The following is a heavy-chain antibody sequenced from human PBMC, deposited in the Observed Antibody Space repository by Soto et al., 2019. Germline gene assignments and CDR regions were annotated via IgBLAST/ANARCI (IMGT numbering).Heavy chain of an antibody. V-gene: IGHV3-23*01. D-gene: IGHD2-2*01. CDR2: ISAGGGNT. J-gene: IGHJ5*02. CDR1: GFSFSTYA. Sequence: EVQLLESGGGLVQPGGSLRLSCAASGFSFSTYAMSWVRQAPGKGLEWVSGISAGGGNTFYADSVRGRFTISRDNSKNSLYLQINSQRAEDTALYYCVKHSEYQLLSWFDPWGQGTLVTVSS. CDR3: VKHSEYQLLSWFDP.